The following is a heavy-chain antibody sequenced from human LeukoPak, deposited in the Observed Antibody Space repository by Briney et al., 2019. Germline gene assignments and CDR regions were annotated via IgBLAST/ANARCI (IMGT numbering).Heavy chain of an antibody. CDR2: ISSSSSTI. D-gene: IGHD2-2*02. J-gene: IGHJ5*02. CDR3: ARDRCVRGTSCYTGLGWFDP. Sequence: GGSLRLSCAASGFTFSSYSMNWVRQAPGKGLEWVSYISSSSSTIYYADSVKGRFTISRDNAKNSLYLQMNSLRAEDTAVYYCARDRCVRGTSCYTGLGWFDPWGQGTLVTVSS. V-gene: IGHV3-48*01. CDR1: GFTFSSYS.